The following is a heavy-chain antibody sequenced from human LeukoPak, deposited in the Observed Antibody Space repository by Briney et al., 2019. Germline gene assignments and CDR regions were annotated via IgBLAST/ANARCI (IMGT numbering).Heavy chain of an antibody. CDR3: ARVTGYMIEDYFDY. Sequence: PSETLSLTCTVSSGSISSSSYYWSWIRQPPGKGLEWIGYIYYSGSTNYNPSLKSRVTISVKTSKNQFSLKLSSVTAADTAVYYCARVTGYMIEDYFDYWGQGTLVTVSS. V-gene: IGHV4-61*01. CDR2: IYYSGST. J-gene: IGHJ4*02. CDR1: SGSISSSSYY. D-gene: IGHD3-22*01.